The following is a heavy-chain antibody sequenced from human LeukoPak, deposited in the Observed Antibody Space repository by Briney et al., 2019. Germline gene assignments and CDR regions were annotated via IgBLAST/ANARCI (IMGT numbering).Heavy chain of an antibody. CDR2: ISYDGSNK. Sequence: GGSLRFSCAASGFTFSSYAMHWVRQAPGKGLEWVAVISYDGSNKYYADSVKGRFTISRDNSKNTLYLQMNSLRAEDTAVYYCVSGNGDYWGQGTLVTVSS. J-gene: IGHJ4*02. CDR1: GFTFSSYA. V-gene: IGHV3-30-3*01. D-gene: IGHD5-12*01. CDR3: VSGNGDY.